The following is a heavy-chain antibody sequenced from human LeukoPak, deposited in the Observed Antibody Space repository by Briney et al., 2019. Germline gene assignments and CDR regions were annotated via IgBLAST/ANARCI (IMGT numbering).Heavy chain of an antibody. CDR1: GGSISSCY. CDR3: ARSPRKYSSSGNAFDI. CDR2: IYYSGSA. J-gene: IGHJ3*02. D-gene: IGHD6-13*01. V-gene: IGHV4-59*01. Sequence: SETLSLTCTVSGGSISSCYWSWMRQPPGKGLKWIGYIYYSGSANYNPSLKSRVTISVDTSKNQFSLKLSSVTAADTAVYYCARSPRKYSSSGNAFDIWGQGTMVTVSS.